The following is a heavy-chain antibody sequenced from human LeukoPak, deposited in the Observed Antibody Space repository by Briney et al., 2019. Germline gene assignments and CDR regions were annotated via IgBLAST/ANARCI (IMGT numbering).Heavy chain of an antibody. CDR3: AKDWSCSSTSCYNRLIYWYFDL. D-gene: IGHD2-2*02. J-gene: IGHJ2*01. CDR1: GFTFSSYS. Sequence: GGSLRLSCAASGFTFSSYSMNWVRQAPGKGLEWVSYISSSSSTIYYADSVKGRFTISRDNAKNSLYLQMNSLRAEDTAVYYCAKDWSCSSTSCYNRLIYWYFDLWGRGTLVTVSS. CDR2: ISSSSSTI. V-gene: IGHV3-48*01.